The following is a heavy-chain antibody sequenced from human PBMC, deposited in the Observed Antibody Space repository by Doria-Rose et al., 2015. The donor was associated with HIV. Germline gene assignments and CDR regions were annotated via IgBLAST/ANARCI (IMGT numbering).Heavy chain of an antibody. Sequence: QESGPVLVKPTETLTLTCTVSGVSLSSPGMGVSWVRQPPGRALEWPANIFSDDDRSYKTSLKSRLTISRGTSKSQVVLTMTDVDPVDTATYYCARIKSSRWYHKYYFDFWGQGTLVIVSA. CDR3: ARIKSSRWYHKYYFDF. CDR1: GVSLSSPGMG. J-gene: IGHJ4*02. CDR2: IFSDDDR. V-gene: IGHV2-26*01. D-gene: IGHD6-13*01.